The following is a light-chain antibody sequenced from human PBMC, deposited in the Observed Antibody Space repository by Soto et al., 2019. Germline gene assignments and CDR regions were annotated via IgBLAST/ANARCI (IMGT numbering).Light chain of an antibody. CDR1: QSVSPD. J-gene: IGKJ4*01. CDR2: DVP. Sequence: EIVLTQSPATLSLSPGERATLSCRASQSVSPDLAWYPQKPGQPPRLLIYDVPYRATGISDRFSGGGSGTDFTLTISSLEPEDFAIYYWEQRARWPLTFGGGTKVEIK. V-gene: IGKV3-11*01. CDR3: EQRARWPLT.